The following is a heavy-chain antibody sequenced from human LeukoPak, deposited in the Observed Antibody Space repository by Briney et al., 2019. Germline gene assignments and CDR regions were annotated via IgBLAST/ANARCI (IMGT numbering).Heavy chain of an antibody. J-gene: IGHJ6*02. D-gene: IGHD6-19*01. V-gene: IGHV1-46*01. CDR2: INPSGGST. Sequence: GASVKVSCKASGYTFTSYYMHWVRQAPGQGLEWIGIINPSGGSTSYAQKFQGRVTMTRDTSTSTVYMELSSLRSEDTAVYYCARDLLLELAVAGPYYYYGMDVWGQGTTVTVYS. CDR3: ARDLLLELAVAGPYYYYGMDV. CDR1: GYTFTSYY.